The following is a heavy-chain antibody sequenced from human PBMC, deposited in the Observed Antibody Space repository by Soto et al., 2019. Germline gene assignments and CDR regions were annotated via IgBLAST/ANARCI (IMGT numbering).Heavy chain of an antibody. CDR1: GGSIISSNW. CDR3: ARRDWSGPTSHFYFDY. D-gene: IGHD3-9*01. J-gene: IGHJ4*02. Sequence: KSSETLSLTCAVSGGSIISSNWWNWVRQPPGKGLEWIGEIYHSGSTYYKPSLKSRVAMSVDTSKSQFSLKLTSATAADTAVYYCARRDWSGPTSHFYFDYWGQGVLVTVSS. CDR2: IYHSGST. V-gene: IGHV4-4*02.